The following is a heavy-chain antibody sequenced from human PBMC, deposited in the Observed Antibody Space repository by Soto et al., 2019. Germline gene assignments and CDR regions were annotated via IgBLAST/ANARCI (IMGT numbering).Heavy chain of an antibody. D-gene: IGHD6-19*01. J-gene: IGHJ2*01. CDR1: GVTFTTNA. CDR3: VKQASGSKSRGYSLL. V-gene: IGHV3-23*01. CDR2: ISGDDGSG. Sequence: PRGSLILSCVASGVTFTTNAMDWVRQAPGKGLEWVSFISGDDGSGNYADSVKGRFTISRDNSKNTLYLQMNSLRAEDTAIYYCVKQASGSKSRGYSLLRGR.